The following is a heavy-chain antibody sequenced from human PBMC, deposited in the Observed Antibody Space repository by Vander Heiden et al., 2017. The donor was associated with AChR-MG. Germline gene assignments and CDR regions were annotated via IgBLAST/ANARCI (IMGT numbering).Heavy chain of an antibody. CDR3: AYRKRLVGQYQTF. D-gene: IGHD2-2*01. J-gene: IGHJ4*02. V-gene: IGHV2-5*02. CDR2: IYRDDDE. CDR1: GFSLNTIGVR. Sequence: QITLKESGPSLVKPTQTLTLTCTFSGFSLNTIGVRVGWIRQSPGKALEWLALIYRDDDERYRPSLKNRLTITKDTSKNQVLLTMTNMDPVDTGTYYCAYRKRLVGQYQTFWGQGTVVTVSS.